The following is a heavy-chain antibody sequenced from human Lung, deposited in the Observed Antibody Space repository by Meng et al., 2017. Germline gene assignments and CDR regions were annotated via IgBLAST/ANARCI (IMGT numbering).Heavy chain of an antibody. CDR2: INHSGST. V-gene: IGHV4-34*01. Sequence: QVELQHWGAGLLQPSETLSLTCAAYGGSFSGYYWSWIRQPPGKGLEWIGEINHSGSTNYNPSLKSRVTISVDTSKNQFSLKLSSVTAADTAVYYCARPKQANWYFDLWGRGTLVTVSS. D-gene: IGHD1/OR15-1a*01. J-gene: IGHJ2*01. CDR3: ARPKQANWYFDL. CDR1: GGSFSGYY.